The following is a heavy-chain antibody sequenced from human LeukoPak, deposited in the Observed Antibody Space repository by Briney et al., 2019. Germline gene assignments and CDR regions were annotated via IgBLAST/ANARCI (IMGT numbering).Heavy chain of an antibody. Sequence: VGSLRLSCAASGFTFSSYGMHWVRQAPGKGLECVAVIWYDGSNKYYADSVKGRFTISRGNSKNTLYLQMNSRRAEDTAVYYCARGEPFGGLFCPFYYWGQGTLVTVSS. V-gene: IGHV3-33*01. CDR3: ARGEPFGGLFCPFYY. CDR1: GFTFSSYG. J-gene: IGHJ4*02. CDR2: IWYDGSNK. D-gene: IGHD3-10*01.